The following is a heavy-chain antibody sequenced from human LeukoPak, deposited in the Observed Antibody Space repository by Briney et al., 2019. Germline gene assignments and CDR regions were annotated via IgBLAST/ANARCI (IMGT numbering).Heavy chain of an antibody. J-gene: IGHJ4*02. CDR1: GFTFSSYA. D-gene: IGHD6-13*01. Sequence: GRSLRLSCAASGFTFSSYAMHWVRQAPGKGLEWVAVISYDGSNKYYADSVKGRFTISRDNSKNTLYLQMNSLRAEDTAVYHCARGEAAAYFDYWGQGTLVTVSS. CDR3: ARGEAAAYFDY. V-gene: IGHV3-30-3*01. CDR2: ISYDGSNK.